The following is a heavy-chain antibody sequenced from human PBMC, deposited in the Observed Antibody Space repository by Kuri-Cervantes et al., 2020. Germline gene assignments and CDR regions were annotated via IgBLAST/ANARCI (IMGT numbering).Heavy chain of an antibody. Sequence: LRLSCAVYGGSSSGYYWSWIRQPPGKGLEWSGEINHSGSTNYNPSVKSRVTITVDTSKNQFSLKLSSVTAADTAVYYCARGCRIRLGYSSSWSSPFDYWGQGTLVTVSS. CDR2: INHSGST. D-gene: IGHD6-13*01. CDR3: ARGCRIRLGYSSSWSSPFDY. V-gene: IGHV4-34*01. J-gene: IGHJ4*02. CDR1: GGSSSGYY.